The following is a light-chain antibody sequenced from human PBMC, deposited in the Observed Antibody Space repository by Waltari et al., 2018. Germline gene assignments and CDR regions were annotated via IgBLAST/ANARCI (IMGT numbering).Light chain of an antibody. J-gene: IGLJ3*02. CDR3: VLYMGSGIAWV. CDR2: STN. V-gene: IGLV8-61*01. CDR1: SGSVPTGTY. Sequence: QTVVTQEPSFSVSPGGTVTPTCGLSSGSVPTGTYPSWYQQTPGQAPRTLIYSTNTRSSGVPDRFSGSILGNKAALTITGAQAEDESDYYCVLYMGSGIAWVFGGGTKLTVL.